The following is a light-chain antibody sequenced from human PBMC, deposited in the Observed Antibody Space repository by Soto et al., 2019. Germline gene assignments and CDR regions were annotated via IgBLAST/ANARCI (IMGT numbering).Light chain of an antibody. V-gene: IGKV3-15*01. CDR2: GAS. CDR1: QSVSSN. Sequence: EIVMTQSPATLSVSPGERATLSCRASQSVSSNLAWYQQKPGQAPRLLIYGASTRATGIPARFSGSGSGTEFTFTISSLQSEDFAVYYCQQYNNWPIFGGGTKVEIK. J-gene: IGKJ4*01. CDR3: QQYNNWPI.